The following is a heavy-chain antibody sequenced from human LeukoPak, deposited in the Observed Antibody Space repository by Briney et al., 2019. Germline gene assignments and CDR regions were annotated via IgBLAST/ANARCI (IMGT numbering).Heavy chain of an antibody. CDR2: INWNAGST. J-gene: IGHJ4*02. Sequence: PGGSLRLSCAASGFTFDDYALSWVRQAPGKGLEWVSSINWNAGSTSYADSVRGRFTISRDNARNSLYLQMNTLRADDTAFYYCVRVSTGYHFDSWGQGTLVTVSS. CDR3: VRVSTGYHFDS. CDR1: GFTFDDYA. V-gene: IGHV3-20*04. D-gene: IGHD6-19*01.